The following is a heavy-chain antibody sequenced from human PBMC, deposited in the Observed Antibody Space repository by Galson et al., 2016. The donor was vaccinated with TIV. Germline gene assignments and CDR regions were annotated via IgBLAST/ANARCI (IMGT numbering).Heavy chain of an antibody. D-gene: IGHD5-12*01. CDR2: IIAIFGVA. J-gene: IGHJ4*02. Sequence: SVKVSCKASGVIFNSYAISWVRQAPGQGLEWVGGIIAIFGVASYAQKFQGRVTITADESTSTVYMELSSLRSEDTAVYYCARDQKYSDNDLHYWGQGTLVTASS. CDR3: ARDQKYSDNDLHY. CDR1: GVIFNSYA. V-gene: IGHV1-69*13.